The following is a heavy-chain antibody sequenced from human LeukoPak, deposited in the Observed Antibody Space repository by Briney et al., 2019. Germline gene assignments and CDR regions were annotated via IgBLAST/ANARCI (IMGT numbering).Heavy chain of an antibody. CDR2: IYYSGST. V-gene: IGHV4-39*07. D-gene: IGHD2-2*01. CDR3: AREIGLGGGYCSSTSCDGAFDI. J-gene: IGHJ3*02. Sequence: SETLSLTCTVSGGSISSSSYYWGWIRQPPGKGLEWIGSIYYSGSTYYNPSLKSRVTISVDTSKNQFSLKLSSVTAADTAVYYCAREIGLGGGYCSSTSCDGAFDIWGQGTVVTVSS. CDR1: GGSISSSSYY.